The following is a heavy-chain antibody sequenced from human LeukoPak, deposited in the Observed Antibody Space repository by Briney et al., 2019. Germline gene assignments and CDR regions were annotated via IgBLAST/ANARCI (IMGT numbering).Heavy chain of an antibody. CDR1: GYSFTTYW. CDR2: IFPGGSDT. CDR3: ARRGSSRAFDY. D-gene: IGHD6-13*01. V-gene: IGHV5-51*01. J-gene: IGHJ4*02. Sequence: GESLKISCKGSGYSFTTYWIGWVRQMPGKGLEWMGIIFPGGSDTTYSPSFQGQVTISADKSISTAYLQWSSLKASDTAMYYCARRGSSRAFDYWGQGTLVTVSS.